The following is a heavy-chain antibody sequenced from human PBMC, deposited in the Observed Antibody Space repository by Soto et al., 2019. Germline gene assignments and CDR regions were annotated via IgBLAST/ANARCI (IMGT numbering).Heavy chain of an antibody. J-gene: IGHJ4*02. V-gene: IGHV3-7*03. D-gene: IGHD6-13*01. Sequence: XVSLRLSCAACGFSISNYCMSRVRQAPGKGLEWVANIKEDGSEENYVDSVKGRFTISRDNAKKSLYLQMNSLRAEDTAIYYCARDSVDMAAAFTLDQWGQGALVTVSS. CDR3: ARDSVDMAAAFTLDQ. CDR2: IKEDGSEE. CDR1: GFSISNYC.